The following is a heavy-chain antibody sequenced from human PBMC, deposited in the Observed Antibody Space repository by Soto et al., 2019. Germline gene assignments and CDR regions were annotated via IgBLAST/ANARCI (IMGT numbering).Heavy chain of an antibody. CDR1: GFSFSTYG. Sequence: GGSLRLSCAASGFSFSTYGMHWVRQAPGKGLEWVAVTWYDGSNKHYADSVKGRFTISRDNSKNTLYLQMNSLRAEDTAVYYCAKDLSWNYVPGYFDYWGQGTLVTVSS. J-gene: IGHJ4*02. V-gene: IGHV3-30*02. D-gene: IGHD1-7*01. CDR2: TWYDGSNK. CDR3: AKDLSWNYVPGYFDY.